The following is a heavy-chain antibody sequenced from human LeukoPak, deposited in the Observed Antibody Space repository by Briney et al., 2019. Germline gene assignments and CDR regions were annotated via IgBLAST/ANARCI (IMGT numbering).Heavy chain of an antibody. CDR2: IKKDGSEK. CDR3: AATIAVAGDVDY. D-gene: IGHD6-19*01. J-gene: IGHJ4*02. CDR1: GFTFSTYW. Sequence: GGSLRLSCAASGFTFSTYWMSWVRQAPGKGLEWVAKIKKDGSEKYYVDSVKGRFTISRDNAENSLYLQMNSLRAEDTAVYYCAATIAVAGDVDYWGQGTLVTVSS. V-gene: IGHV3-7*03.